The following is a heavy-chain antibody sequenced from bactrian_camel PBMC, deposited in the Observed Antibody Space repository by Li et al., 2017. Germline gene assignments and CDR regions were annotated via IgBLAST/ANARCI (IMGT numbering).Heavy chain of an antibody. D-gene: IGHD7*01. Sequence: HVQLVESGGGSVQVGGSLRLSCVASVDTIGRYCMGWFCQIPDKEREGVAGIRTGYPFTSDYHDSVKGRFTISQDNAKNAVYLQMNSLKPEDTAMYYCAADCPTVAGGSRAAVFGYWGQGTQVTVSS. J-gene: IGHJ6*01. CDR2: IRTGYPFTS. CDR3: AADCPTVAGGSRAAVFGY. V-gene: IGHV3S63*01. CDR1: VDTIGRYC.